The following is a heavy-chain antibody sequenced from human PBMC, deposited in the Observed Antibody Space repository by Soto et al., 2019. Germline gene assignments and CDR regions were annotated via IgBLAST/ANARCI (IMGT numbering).Heavy chain of an antibody. J-gene: IGHJ6*02. CDR1: GFTFSSYS. V-gene: IGHV3-48*01. Sequence: PGGSLRLSCAASGFTFSSYSMNWLRQAPGKGLEWVSYISSSSSTIYYADSVKGRFTISRDNAKNSLYLQMNSLRAEDTAVYYCARERSSTSCYRFCGMDVWGQGTTVTVSS. CDR3: ARERSSTSCYRFCGMDV. D-gene: IGHD2-2*02. CDR2: ISSSSSTI.